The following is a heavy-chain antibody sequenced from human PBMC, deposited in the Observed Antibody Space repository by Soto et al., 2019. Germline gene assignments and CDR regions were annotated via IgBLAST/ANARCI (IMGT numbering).Heavy chain of an antibody. CDR3: AHNLSGPQCNY. J-gene: IGHJ4*02. V-gene: IGHV4-39*01. Sequence: SLPLPLPCTVLGGNIVDRNGHRSWKRKTPGQGLEWIGSFHKSGSIYHNPPFKSRATISVDTSKNQFSLKVNSVIAVYTAVYNCAHNLSGPQCNYWGQGPPVTVSS. CDR1: GGNIVDRNGH. D-gene: IGHD3-9*01. CDR2: FHKSGSI.